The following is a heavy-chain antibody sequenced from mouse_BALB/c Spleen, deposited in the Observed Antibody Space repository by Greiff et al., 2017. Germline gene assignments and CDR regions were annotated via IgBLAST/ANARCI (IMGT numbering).Heavy chain of an antibody. CDR3: ARRRGAYAMDY. CDR2: IDTSDSYT. Sequence: QVQLQQPGAELVMPGASVKMSCKASGYTFTDYWMHWVKQRPGQGLEWIGAIDTSDSYTSYNQKFKGKATLTVDESSSTAYMQLSSLTSEDSAVYYCARRRGAYAMDYWGQGTSVTVSS. CDR1: GYTFTDYW. J-gene: IGHJ4*01. V-gene: IGHV1-69*01.